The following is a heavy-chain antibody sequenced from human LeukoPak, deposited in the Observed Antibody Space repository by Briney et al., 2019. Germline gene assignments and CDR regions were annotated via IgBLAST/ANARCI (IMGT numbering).Heavy chain of an antibody. CDR3: TRDQGSLPSDS. CDR2: IGQDGNEI. D-gene: IGHD6-19*01. Sequence: PGGSLRLSCAASGFTFSAYWMSWVRQAPGKGLEWVANIGQDGNEIHYVDSAKGRFTISRDNAKNSLFLQMNSLRDEDTAIYYCTRDQGSLPSDSWGQGTLVSVSS. CDR1: GFTFSAYW. J-gene: IGHJ4*02. V-gene: IGHV3-7*01.